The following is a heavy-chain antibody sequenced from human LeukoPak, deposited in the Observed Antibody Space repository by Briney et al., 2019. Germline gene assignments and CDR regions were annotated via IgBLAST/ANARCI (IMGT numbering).Heavy chain of an antibody. CDR2: IYPGDSVT. CDR1: GFTFRTYS. J-gene: IGHJ4*02. CDR3: ARHSGNYYDSPLDF. D-gene: IGHD3-22*01. Sequence: GGSLRLSCTASGFTFRTYSMTWVRQAPGKGLEGMGIIYPGDSVTRYSPSFKGQVTISADKSIPTAYLQWNSLKATDTAMYDCARHSGNYYDSPLDFWGQGTRVTVSS. V-gene: IGHV5-51*01.